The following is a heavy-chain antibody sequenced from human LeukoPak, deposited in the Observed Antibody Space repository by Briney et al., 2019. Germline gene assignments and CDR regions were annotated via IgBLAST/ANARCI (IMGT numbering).Heavy chain of an antibody. V-gene: IGHV4-34*01. CDR2: INHSGST. Sequence: SETLSLTCAVYGGSFSGYYWSWIRQPPGKGLEWIGEINHSGSTNYNPSLKSRVTISVDTSKNQFSLKLSSVTAADTAVYYCARVPMVRGADYWGLGTLVTVSS. CDR1: GGSFSGYY. CDR3: ARVPMVRGADY. J-gene: IGHJ4*02. D-gene: IGHD3-10*01.